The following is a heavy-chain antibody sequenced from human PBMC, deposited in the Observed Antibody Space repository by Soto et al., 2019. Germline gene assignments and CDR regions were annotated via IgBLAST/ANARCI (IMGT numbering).Heavy chain of an antibody. CDR2: IIPIFGTA. J-gene: IGHJ6*02. V-gene: IGHV1-69*13. CDR3: ARAAGVAVAAEPGIGMDV. CDR1: GGTFSSYA. D-gene: IGHD6-19*01. Sequence: SVKVSCKASGGTFSSYAISWVRQAPGQGLEWMGGIIPIFGTANYAQKFQGRVTVTADESTSTAYMELSSLRSEDTAVYYCARAAGVAVAAEPGIGMDVWGQGATVTVSS.